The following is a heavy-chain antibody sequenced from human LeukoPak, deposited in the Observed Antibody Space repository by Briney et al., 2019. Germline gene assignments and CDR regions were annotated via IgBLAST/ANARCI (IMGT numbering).Heavy chain of an antibody. CDR3: ARGGWWYYDSSGYYYFDY. J-gene: IGHJ4*02. CDR1: GGSISSSSYY. D-gene: IGHD3-22*01. V-gene: IGHV4-39*07. Sequence: SETLSLTCTVSGGSISSSSYYWGWIRQPPGKGLEWIGSIYYSGSTNYNPSLKSRVTISVDTSKNQFSLKLSSVTAADTAVYYCARGGWWYYDSSGYYYFDYWGQGTLVTVSS. CDR2: IYYSGST.